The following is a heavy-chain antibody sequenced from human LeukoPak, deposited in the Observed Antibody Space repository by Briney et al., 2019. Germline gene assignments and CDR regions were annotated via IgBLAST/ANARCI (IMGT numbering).Heavy chain of an antibody. D-gene: IGHD4-23*01. CDR1: GFTFRTYG. J-gene: IGHJ4*02. CDR2: INSDSDTV. CDR3: ARDEAGGVDDYAGNADY. Sequence: GGSLRLSCAASGFTFRTYGMNWVRQAPGKGLEWISYINSDSDTVYYSNSVEGRFTISRDNSKNTLYLQMNSLRAEDTAVYYCARDEAGGVDDYAGNADYWGQGTLVTVSP. V-gene: IGHV3-48*01.